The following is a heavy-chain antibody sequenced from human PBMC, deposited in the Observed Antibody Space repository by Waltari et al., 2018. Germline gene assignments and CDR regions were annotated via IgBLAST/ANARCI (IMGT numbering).Heavy chain of an antibody. CDR1: GFTYDVFA. J-gene: IGHJ4*02. V-gene: IGHV3-9*01. CDR3: TKDLTHTNYEGFAN. D-gene: IGHD3-16*01. CDR2: ITWNSGKV. Sequence: EVQLVESGGALVQPGRSVRLSCATSGFTYDVFAMHWVRQVPVKGLEWVAGITWNSGKVDYAGSVKGRFTISRDNAKNLLFLQMNSPRPEDTALYYCTKDLTHTNYEGFANWGLGTLVTVSS.